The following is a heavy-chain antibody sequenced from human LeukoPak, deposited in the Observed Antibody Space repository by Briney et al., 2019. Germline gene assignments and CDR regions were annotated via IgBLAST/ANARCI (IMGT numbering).Heavy chain of an antibody. CDR2: IYSGGST. J-gene: IGHJ4*02. V-gene: IGHV3-66*01. CDR1: GFSVSNNY. Sequence: GGSLRLSCAASGFSVSNNYMSWVRQAPGKGLEWVSVIYSGGSTFYADSVKGRFTISRDNSKNTLYLQMNSLRAEDTAVYYCAKVSTGYYFDYWGQGTLVTVFS. CDR3: AKVSTGYYFDY. D-gene: IGHD4-17*01.